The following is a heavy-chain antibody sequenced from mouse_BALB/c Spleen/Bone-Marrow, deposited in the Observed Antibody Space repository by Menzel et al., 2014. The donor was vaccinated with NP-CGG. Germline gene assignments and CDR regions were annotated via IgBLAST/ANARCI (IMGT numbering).Heavy chain of an antibody. D-gene: IGHD2-14*01. Sequence: QVQLQQSGPELVKPGSSVRISCKASGHTFTSYYIHWVKQRPGQGLEWIGWIYPGNVNTNYNEKFEDKATLTADKSSSTAYMHLSSLTSEDSAVYFCARGDYYRSPMDYWGQGTSVTVSS. CDR1: GHTFTSYY. CDR3: ARGDYYRSPMDY. CDR2: IYPGNVNT. J-gene: IGHJ4*01. V-gene: IGHV1S56*01.